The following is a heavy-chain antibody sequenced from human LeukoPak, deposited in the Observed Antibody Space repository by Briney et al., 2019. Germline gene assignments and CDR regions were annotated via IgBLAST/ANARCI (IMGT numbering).Heavy chain of an antibody. CDR2: IWSDGGNK. Sequence: GGSLRLSCAASGFTFSSYGMHWVRQTPGKGLEWVAIIWSDGGNKYYADSMKGRFTISRDNSKNTLYLQMNSLRAEDTAVYYCARDLYGDLGVGYWGQGTLVTVSS. CDR3: ARDLYGDLGVGY. J-gene: IGHJ4*02. CDR1: GFTFSSYG. V-gene: IGHV3-33*01. D-gene: IGHD4-17*01.